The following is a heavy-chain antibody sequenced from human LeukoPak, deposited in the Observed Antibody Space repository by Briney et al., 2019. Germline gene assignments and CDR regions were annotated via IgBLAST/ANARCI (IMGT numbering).Heavy chain of an antibody. V-gene: IGHV3-74*01. CDR1: GFTFSSYW. D-gene: IGHD3-3*01. CDR2: IKSDGSNT. CDR3: ARGGYYGSGRYYFDS. Sequence: PGGSLRLSSAASGFTFSSYWMHGVRPAPGKGLVWVSRIKSDGSNTNYADSVKGRFTISRDNAKNTLHLQMNSLRAEDTAVYYCARGGYYGSGRYYFDSWGQGTLVTVSS. J-gene: IGHJ4*02.